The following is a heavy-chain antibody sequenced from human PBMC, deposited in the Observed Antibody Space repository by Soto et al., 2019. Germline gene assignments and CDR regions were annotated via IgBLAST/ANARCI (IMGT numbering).Heavy chain of an antibody. CDR3: AKEGSGSNFYFYYFDY. D-gene: IGHD6-13*01. V-gene: IGHV3-23*01. CDR2: ITASGGST. J-gene: IGHJ4*02. CDR1: GFTFNSYA. Sequence: GGSLRLSCAASGFTFNSYAMNWVRQAPGKGLEWVSGITASGGSTYYGGSMKGRFTISRDSSKNTLYLQMNSLRAEDTAVYYCAKEGSGSNFYFYYFDYWGQGTLVTVSS.